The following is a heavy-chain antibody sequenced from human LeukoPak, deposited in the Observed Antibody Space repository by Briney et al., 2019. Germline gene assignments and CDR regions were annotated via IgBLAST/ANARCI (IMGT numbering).Heavy chain of an antibody. J-gene: IGHJ4*02. CDR3: AIFGVAGTAATDY. CDR1: GYTFTGYY. V-gene: IGHV1-2*02. D-gene: IGHD6-19*01. Sequence: ASVKVSCEASGYTFTGYYMHWVRQAPGQGLEWMGWINPNSGGTNYAQKFQGRVTMTRDTSISTAYLELSRLRSDDTAVYYCAIFGVAGTAATDYWGQGTLVTVSS. CDR2: INPNSGGT.